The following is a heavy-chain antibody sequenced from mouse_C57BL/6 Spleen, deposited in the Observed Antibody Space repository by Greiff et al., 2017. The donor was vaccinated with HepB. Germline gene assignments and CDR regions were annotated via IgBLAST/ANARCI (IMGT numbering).Heavy chain of an antibody. V-gene: IGHV5-17*01. CDR1: GFTFSDYG. CDR2: ISSGSSTI. J-gene: IGHJ3*01. D-gene: IGHD1-1*02. CDR3: ARIGGGSWFAY. Sequence: EVKVVESGGGLVKPGGSLKLSCAASGFTFSDYGMHWVRQAPEKGLEWVAYISSGSSTIYYADTVKGRFTISRDNAKKTLFLQMTSLRSEDTAMYYCARIGGGSWFAYWGQGTLVTVSA.